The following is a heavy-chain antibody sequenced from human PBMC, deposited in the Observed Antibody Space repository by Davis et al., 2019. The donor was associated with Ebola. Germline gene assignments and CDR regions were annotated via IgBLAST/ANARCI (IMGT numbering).Heavy chain of an antibody. Sequence: MPSETLSLTCTVSGGSFSGYYWSWIRQPPGKGLEWIGEINHSGSTNYNPSLKSRVTISVDTSKNQFSLKLSSVTAADTAVYYCARDIHCTNGVCSYFDPWGQGTLVTVSS. CDR2: INHSGST. CDR1: GGSFSGYY. D-gene: IGHD2-8*01. CDR3: ARDIHCTNGVCSYFDP. J-gene: IGHJ5*02. V-gene: IGHV4-34*01.